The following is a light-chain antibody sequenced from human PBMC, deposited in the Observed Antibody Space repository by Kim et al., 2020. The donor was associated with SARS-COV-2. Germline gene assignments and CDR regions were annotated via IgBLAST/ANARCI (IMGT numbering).Light chain of an antibody. CDR2: GAS. CDR1: QSVSSK. CDR3: QQYNVWPLT. Sequence: EIVMTQSPATLSVSPGERATLSCRASQSVSSKLVWYQQKPGQAPRLLIHGASTRATDIPARFSGSGSGTEFTLTISSLQSEDFAVYYCQQYNVWPLTFGGGTKLEI. J-gene: IGKJ4*01. V-gene: IGKV3-15*01.